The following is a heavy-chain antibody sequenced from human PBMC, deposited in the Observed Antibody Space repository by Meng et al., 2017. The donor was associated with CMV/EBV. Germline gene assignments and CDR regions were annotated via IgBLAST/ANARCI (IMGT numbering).Heavy chain of an antibody. Sequence: GGSLRLSCAASGFTFSSYGMHWVRQAPGKGLEWVAFIRYDGSNKYYADSVKGRFTISRDNSKNTLYLQMNSLRAEDTAVYYCTREYELGYCSSTSCPYFDYWGQGTLVTVSS. CDR1: GFTFSSYG. D-gene: IGHD2-2*01. J-gene: IGHJ4*02. V-gene: IGHV3-30*02. CDR3: TREYELGYCSSTSCPYFDY. CDR2: IRYDGSNK.